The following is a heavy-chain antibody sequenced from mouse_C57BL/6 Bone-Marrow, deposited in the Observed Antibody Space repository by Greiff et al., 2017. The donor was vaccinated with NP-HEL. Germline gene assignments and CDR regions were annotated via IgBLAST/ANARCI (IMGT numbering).Heavy chain of an antibody. V-gene: IGHV5-12*01. Sequence: EVQGVESGGGLVQPGGSLKLSCAASGFTFSDYYMYWVRQTPEKRLEWVAYISNGGGSTYYPDTVKGRFTISRDNAKNTLYLQMSRLKSEDTAMYYCASYGYAMDYWGQGTSVTVSS. J-gene: IGHJ4*01. D-gene: IGHD1-1*01. CDR2: ISNGGGST. CDR1: GFTFSDYY. CDR3: ASYGYAMDY.